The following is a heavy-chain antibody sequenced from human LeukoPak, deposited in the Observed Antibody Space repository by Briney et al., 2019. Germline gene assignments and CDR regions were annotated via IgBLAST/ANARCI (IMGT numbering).Heavy chain of an antibody. CDR2: INPSGGST. D-gene: IGHD3-22*01. V-gene: IGHV1-46*01. J-gene: IGHJ4*02. Sequence: ASVKVSCKASGYTFTSYYMHWVRQAPGQGLEWMGIINPSGGSTSYAQRFQGRVTMTRDTSTSTVYMELSSLRFEDTAVYYCARGRDTYYYDSSGRRGLDYWGQGTLVTVSS. CDR3: ARGRDTYYYDSSGRRGLDY. CDR1: GYTFTSYY.